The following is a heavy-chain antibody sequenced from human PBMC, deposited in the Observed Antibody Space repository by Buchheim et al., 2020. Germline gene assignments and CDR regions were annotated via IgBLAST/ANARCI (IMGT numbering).Heavy chain of an antibody. CDR3: AKRNWNDDYYYGMDV. D-gene: IGHD1-1*01. CDR1: GFTFSSYG. CDR2: ISHDGSNK. Sequence: QVQLVESGGGVVQPGRSLRLSCAASGFTFSSYGMHWVRQAPGKGLEWVAVISHDGSNKYYADSVKGRFTISSDNSKNTLYLQMNSLRAEDTSVYYCAKRNWNDDYYYGMDVWGQGTT. J-gene: IGHJ6*02. V-gene: IGHV3-30*18.